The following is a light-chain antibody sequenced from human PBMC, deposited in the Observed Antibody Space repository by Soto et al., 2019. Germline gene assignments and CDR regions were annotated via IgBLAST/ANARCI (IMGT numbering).Light chain of an antibody. CDR3: SSYTRISTLV. Sequence: QSVLTQPASVSGSPGQSITISCTGTSSDVGGYNYVSWYQQHPGKAPKLMIYDVSNRPSGVSNRFSGSKSGNTASLTISGLQAVDEADYYCSSYTRISTLVFGTGTK. CDR1: SSDVGGYNY. CDR2: DVS. J-gene: IGLJ1*01. V-gene: IGLV2-14*01.